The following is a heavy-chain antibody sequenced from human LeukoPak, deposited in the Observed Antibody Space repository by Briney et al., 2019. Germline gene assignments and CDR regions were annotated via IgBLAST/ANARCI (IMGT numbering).Heavy chain of an antibody. V-gene: IGHV3-23*01. Sequence: GGSLRLSCAASGFTFSSYTMSWVRQAPGKGLEWVSAISSSGGSTYYADSVKGRFTISRDNSKNTLYLQINSLKTEDTAVYYCTTSTVTTMYFDYWGQGTLVTVSS. J-gene: IGHJ4*02. CDR2: ISSSGGST. CDR1: GFTFSSYT. CDR3: TTSTVTTMYFDY. D-gene: IGHD4-17*01.